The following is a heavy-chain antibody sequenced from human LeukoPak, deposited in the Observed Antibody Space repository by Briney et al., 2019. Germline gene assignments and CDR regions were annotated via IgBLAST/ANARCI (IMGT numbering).Heavy chain of an antibody. CDR1: GFTFTSSA. V-gene: IGHV1-58*01. D-gene: IGHD3-3*01. Sequence: ASVKVSCKASGFTFTSSAVQWVRQARGQRLEWIGWIVVGSGNTNYAQKFQERVTITRDMSTSTAYMELSSLRSEDTAVYYCAREVTIFGTSIGFDPWGQGTLVTVSS. CDR2: IVVGSGNT. CDR3: AREVTIFGTSIGFDP. J-gene: IGHJ5*02.